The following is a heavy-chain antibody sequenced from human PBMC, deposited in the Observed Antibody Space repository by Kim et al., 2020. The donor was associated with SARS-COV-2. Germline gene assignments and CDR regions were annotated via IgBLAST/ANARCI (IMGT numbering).Heavy chain of an antibody. CDR2: IWYDGSNK. D-gene: IGHD6-19*01. Sequence: GGSLRLSCAVSGFTFSSYGMHWVRQAPGKGLEWVAVIWYDGSNKYYADSVKGRFTISRDNSKNTLYLQINSLRAEDTAVYYCAKDRGIAVAGTLYYFDYWGQGTLVTVSS. V-gene: IGHV3-33*06. CDR3: AKDRGIAVAGTLYYFDY. J-gene: IGHJ4*02. CDR1: GFTFSSYG.